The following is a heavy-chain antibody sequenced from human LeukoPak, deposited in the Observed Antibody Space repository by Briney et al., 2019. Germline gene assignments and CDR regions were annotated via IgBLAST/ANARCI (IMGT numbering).Heavy chain of an antibody. V-gene: IGHV3-21*01. CDR1: GFTSSSYS. Sequence: GGSLRLSCAASGFTSSSYSMNWVRQAPGKGLEWVSSISSSSSYIYYADSVKGRFTISRDNAKNSLYLQMNSLRAEDTAVYYCARDPVVPAASGSYYYYGMDVWGRGTTVTVSS. CDR2: ISSSSSYI. CDR3: ARDPVVPAASGSYYYYGMDV. D-gene: IGHD2-2*01. J-gene: IGHJ6*02.